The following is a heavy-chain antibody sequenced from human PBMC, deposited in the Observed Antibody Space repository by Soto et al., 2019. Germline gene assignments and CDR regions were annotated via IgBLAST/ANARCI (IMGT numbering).Heavy chain of an antibody. Sequence: EVQLLESGGGLVQPGGSLRLSCAASGFTFSSYAMSWVRQAPGKGLEWVSAISGSGGSTYYADSVKGRFTISRDNSKKTMYLQMNSLRAEDTAVYYCAKGGQWLPLADYWGQGTLVTVSS. CDR1: GFTFSSYA. J-gene: IGHJ4*02. V-gene: IGHV3-23*01. CDR2: ISGSGGST. CDR3: AKGGQWLPLADY. D-gene: IGHD6-19*01.